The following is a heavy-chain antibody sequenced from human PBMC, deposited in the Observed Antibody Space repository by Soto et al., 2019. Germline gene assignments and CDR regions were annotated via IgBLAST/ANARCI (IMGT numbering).Heavy chain of an antibody. J-gene: IGHJ4*02. V-gene: IGHV3-74*01. CDR2: INSDGSST. CDR1: GFTFSSYW. Sequence: GGSLRLSCAASGFTFSSYWMHWVRQVPGKGLVWVSRINSDGSSTNYADSVKGRFTISRDNAKNTLYLQVNSLRAEDTAVYYCARVPLDAAMQYYFDYWGQGTLVTVSS. D-gene: IGHD5-18*01. CDR3: ARVPLDAAMQYYFDY.